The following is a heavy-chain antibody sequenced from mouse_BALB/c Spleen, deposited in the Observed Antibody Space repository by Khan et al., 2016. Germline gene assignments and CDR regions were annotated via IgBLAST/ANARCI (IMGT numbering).Heavy chain of an antibody. V-gene: IGHV1-85*01. J-gene: IGHJ1*01. CDR3: ARLYGGTYWYFDG. CDR2: IFPGDGST. Sequence: QVQLKQPGAELVKPGASVKLFCKASGYTFTSYDINWVRQRPEQGLEWIGWIFPGDGSTKYNEKFKGKATLTTCKSSSTAYMQLSRVTSEDSAVYFCARLYGGTYWYFDGWGAGTTVTVSS. D-gene: IGHD1-1*01. CDR1: GYTFTSYD.